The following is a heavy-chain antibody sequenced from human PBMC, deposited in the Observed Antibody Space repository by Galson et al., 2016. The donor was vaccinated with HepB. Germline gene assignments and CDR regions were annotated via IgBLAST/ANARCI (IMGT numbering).Heavy chain of an antibody. CDR2: ISAYNGNR. CDR3: ARDEGPDYYYSRGNHFFDY. J-gene: IGHJ4*02. CDR1: GYTFTSYG. D-gene: IGHD3-22*01. Sequence: SVKVSCKASGYTFTSYGISWVRQAPGQGLEWMGWISAYNGNRNYAQKVQGRVTMTTDTSTSTAYMELRSLRSDDTAVYYCARDEGPDYYYSRGNHFFDYWGQGTLVTVSS. V-gene: IGHV1-18*01.